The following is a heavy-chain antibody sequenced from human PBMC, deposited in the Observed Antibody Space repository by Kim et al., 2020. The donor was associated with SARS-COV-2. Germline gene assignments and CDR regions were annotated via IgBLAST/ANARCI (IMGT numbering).Heavy chain of an antibody. J-gene: IGHJ3*02. CDR1: GFTFSSYA. CDR2: ISGSGDST. V-gene: IGHV3-23*01. D-gene: IGHD3-3*01. CDR3: AKKRYYDFWSGWDAFDI. Sequence: GGSLRLSCAASGFTFSSYAMSWVRQAPGKGLEWVSAISGSGDSTYYADSVKGRFTISRDNSKNTLYLQMNSLRAEDTAVYYCAKKRYYDFWSGWDAFDIWGQGTMGTVSS.